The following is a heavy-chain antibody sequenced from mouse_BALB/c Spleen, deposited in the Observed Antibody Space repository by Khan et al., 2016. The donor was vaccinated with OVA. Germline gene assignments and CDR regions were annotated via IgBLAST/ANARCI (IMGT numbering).Heavy chain of an antibody. CDR1: GYTFTDYY. V-gene: IGHV1-26*01. J-gene: IGHJ1*01. Sequence: EVQLQQSGPELVKPGASVKMSCKASGYTFTDYYMKWMKQSHGKSLEWIGDINPNNGDTFYNQKFKGNATLTVDKSSSTAYMQLNSLTSEDSAVYYCARGLFDVWGAGTTVTVSS. CDR2: INPNNGDT. CDR3: ARGLFDV.